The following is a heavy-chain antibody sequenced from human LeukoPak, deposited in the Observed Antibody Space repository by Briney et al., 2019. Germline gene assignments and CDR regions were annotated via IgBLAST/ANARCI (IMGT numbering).Heavy chain of an antibody. V-gene: IGHV4-34*01. Sequence: SETLSLTCAVYGGSFSGYYWSWIRQPPGKGLEWIGEINHSGSTNYNPPLKSRVTISVDRSKNQFSLKLSSVTAADTAVYYCARVQAGYAHFDYWGQGTLVTVSS. CDR3: ARVQAGYAHFDY. D-gene: IGHD3-16*01. CDR1: GGSFSGYY. J-gene: IGHJ4*02. CDR2: INHSGST.